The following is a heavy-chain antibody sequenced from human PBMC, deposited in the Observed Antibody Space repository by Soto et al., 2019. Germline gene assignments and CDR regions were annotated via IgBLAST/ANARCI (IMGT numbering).Heavy chain of an antibody. D-gene: IGHD3-10*01. CDR3: ARDTGPYYYGSGSYYNGYNWFDP. J-gene: IGHJ5*02. V-gene: IGHV4-34*01. CDR2: INHSGST. CDR1: GGSFSGYY. Sequence: SETLSLTCAVYGGSFSGYYWTWIRQPPGTGLEWIGEINHSGSTNYNPSLKSRVTISVDTSKNQFSLKLTSVTAADTAVYYCARDTGPYYYGSGSYYNGYNWFDPWGQGTLVTVSS.